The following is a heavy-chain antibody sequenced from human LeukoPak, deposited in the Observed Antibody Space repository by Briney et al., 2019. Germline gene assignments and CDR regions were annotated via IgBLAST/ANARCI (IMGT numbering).Heavy chain of an antibody. V-gene: IGHV3-30*02. CDR3: AKESDSGYHSEGPKT. D-gene: IGHD5-12*01. CDR2: VRNDGSNE. CDR1: GFNFSDYG. J-gene: IGHJ5*02. Sequence: GGSLRLSCAASGFNFSDYGIHWVRQAPGKGLEGVAFVRNDGSNEYYVGSVKGRFTISRDKSKNTLYLQMNSLRAEDTAVYSCAKESDSGYHSEGPKTWGLGTLVTVSS.